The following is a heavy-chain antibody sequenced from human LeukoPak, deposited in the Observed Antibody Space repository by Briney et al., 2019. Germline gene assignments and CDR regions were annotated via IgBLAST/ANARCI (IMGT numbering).Heavy chain of an antibody. D-gene: IGHD3-3*01. V-gene: IGHV3-21*01. Sequence: GGSLRLSCAASGFTFSGYSMNWVRQAPGKGLEWVSSISSSSSYIYYADSVKGRFTISRDNAKNSLYLQMNSLRAEDTAVYYCARDQADYDFWSGYYTSPRFDYWGQGTLVTVSS. J-gene: IGHJ4*02. CDR1: GFTFSGYS. CDR2: ISSSSSYI. CDR3: ARDQADYDFWSGYYTSPRFDY.